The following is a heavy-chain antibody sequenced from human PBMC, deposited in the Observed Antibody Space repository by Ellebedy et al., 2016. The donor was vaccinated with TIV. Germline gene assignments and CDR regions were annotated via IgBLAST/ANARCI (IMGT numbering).Heavy chain of an antibody. CDR2: IYYDGST. Sequence: MPSETLSLTCTVSGGSIRITSYYWGWIRQPPGKGLEWIGSIYYDGSTYYNTSLKSRVTISKDTSKNQFSLKLTSVTAADTAVYYCARRSSYWSALDFWGQGTLATVSS. J-gene: IGHJ4*02. V-gene: IGHV4-39*01. CDR1: GGSIRITSYY. D-gene: IGHD6-19*01. CDR3: ARRSSYWSALDF.